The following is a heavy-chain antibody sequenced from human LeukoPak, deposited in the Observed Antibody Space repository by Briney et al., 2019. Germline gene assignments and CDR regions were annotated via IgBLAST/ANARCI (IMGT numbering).Heavy chain of an antibody. CDR3: ARDGIAATGSPFDY. CDR1: GGSISSGYYY. CDR2: IHYSGST. D-gene: IGHD6-13*01. V-gene: IGHV4-31*03. J-gene: IGHJ4*02. Sequence: SETLSLTCTVSGGSISSGYYYWHWIRQHPGKGLEWIGFIHYSGSTYYNPSLRSRVTISIDTSKNQFSLNLSSVTAADTAVYYCARDGIAATGSPFDYWGQGALVTVSS.